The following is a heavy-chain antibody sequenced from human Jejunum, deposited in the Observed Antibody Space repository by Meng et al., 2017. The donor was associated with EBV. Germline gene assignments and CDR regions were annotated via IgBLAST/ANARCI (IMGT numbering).Heavy chain of an antibody. CDR2: YYNSGST. Sequence: HRPDSVPALVQPSETRSTTCTVSGGSISSSSYYWGWVRQPPGKGLEWIGTYYNSGSTYYNPSLKSRVTISVDTSKNQFSLKLISVTAADTAAYYCARQGPSGRTFDYWGQGTLVTVSS. D-gene: IGHD1-26*01. CDR1: GGSISSSSYY. J-gene: IGHJ4*02. V-gene: IGHV4-39*01. CDR3: ARQGPSGRTFDY.